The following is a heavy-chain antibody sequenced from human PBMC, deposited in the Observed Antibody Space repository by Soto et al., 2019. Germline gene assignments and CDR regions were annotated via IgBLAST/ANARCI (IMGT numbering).Heavy chain of an antibody. J-gene: IGHJ4*02. CDR1: GYTFTSYG. Sequence: ASVKVSCKASGYTFTSYGISWVRQAPGQGLEWMGWISAYNGNTNYAQKLQGRVTMTTDTSTSTAYMELRSLRSDDTAVYYRASVDLDYHDLDYWGQGTLVTVSS. CDR3: ASVDLDYHDLDY. D-gene: IGHD3-9*01. V-gene: IGHV1-18*01. CDR2: ISAYNGNT.